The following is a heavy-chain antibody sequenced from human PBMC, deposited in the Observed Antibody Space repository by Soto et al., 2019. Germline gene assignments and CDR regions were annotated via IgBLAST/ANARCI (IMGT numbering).Heavy chain of an antibody. D-gene: IGHD2-15*01. CDR2: INPNGGST. J-gene: IGHJ4*02. CDR1: GYTFTTYY. V-gene: IGHV1-46*01. CDR3: ARAGYCSGGTCFHGNCDY. Sequence: QVQLVQSGAEVKRPGASVKVSCKASGYTFTTYYMHWVRQAPGQGLEWLGIINPNGGSTTYAQKFQARVTMTRDTSPSTAYLELSSLRSEDTAVYYCARAGYCSGGTCFHGNCDYWGQGTLVTVSA.